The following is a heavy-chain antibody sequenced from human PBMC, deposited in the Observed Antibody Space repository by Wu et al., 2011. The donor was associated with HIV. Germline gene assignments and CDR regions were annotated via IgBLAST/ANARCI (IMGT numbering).Heavy chain of an antibody. J-gene: IGHJ6*02. Sequence: HLEQSGSAMKKPGASVRVSCWTSEDIFDTTELIYWMRQAPGQGLEWIGWVKIVSGTVNFASLDFRNRISLSRDRDLSTAHMDIRGLTQDDTAVYYCTSDRRGSGNSYVPDHYHYYGMDVWGQGTTVAVS. V-gene: IGHV1-2*07. D-gene: IGHD3-10*01. CDR3: TSDRRGSGNSYVPDHYHYYGMDV. CDR2: VKIVSGTV. CDR1: EDIFDTTEL.